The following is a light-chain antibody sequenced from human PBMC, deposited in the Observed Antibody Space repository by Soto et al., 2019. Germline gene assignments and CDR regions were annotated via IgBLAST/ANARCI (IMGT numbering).Light chain of an antibody. CDR3: QQYDKWPPRT. CDR2: GAS. Sequence: EVVLTHSQDTLSFSPPERAILXSRPIQAISSNFVAWYQQKPGQAPRLLIYGASSRATGVPARFSGSGSGTEFTLTISSLQSEDSAVYYCQQYDKWPPRTFGQGTKVDIK. J-gene: IGKJ1*01. V-gene: IGKV3D-15*01. CDR1: QAISSN.